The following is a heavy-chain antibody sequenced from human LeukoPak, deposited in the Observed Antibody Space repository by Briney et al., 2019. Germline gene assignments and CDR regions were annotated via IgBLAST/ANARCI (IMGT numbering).Heavy chain of an antibody. V-gene: IGHV4-39*01. CDR3: ARSYGSGSQEDWFDP. D-gene: IGHD3-10*01. CDR2: IYYSGST. CDR1: GGSISSSSYY. J-gene: IGHJ5*02. Sequence: KPSETLSLTCTVSGGSISSSSYYWGWIRQPPGKGLEWIGSIYYSGSTYYNPSLKSRVTISVDTSKNQFSLRLSSVTAADTAVYYCARSYGSGSQEDWFDPWGQGTLVTVSS.